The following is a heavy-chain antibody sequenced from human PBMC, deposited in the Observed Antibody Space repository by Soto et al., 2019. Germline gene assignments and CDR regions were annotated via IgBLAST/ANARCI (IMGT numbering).Heavy chain of an antibody. D-gene: IGHD6-19*01. CDR1: GFTFSSYG. CDR2: ISYDGSNK. V-gene: IGHV3-30*18. CDR3: VKDGSSGWPYYYGMDV. J-gene: IGHJ6*02. Sequence: PGGSLRPSCAASGFTFSSYGMHWVRQAPGKGLAWVAVISYDGSNKYYADSVKGRFTISRDNSKNTLYLQMSSLRAEDTAVYYCVKDGSSGWPYYYGMDVWGQGTTVTVSS.